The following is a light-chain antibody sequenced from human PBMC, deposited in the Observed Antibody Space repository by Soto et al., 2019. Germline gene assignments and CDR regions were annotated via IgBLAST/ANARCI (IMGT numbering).Light chain of an antibody. V-gene: IGLV3-21*02. CDR3: QVWDSSSDHDV. Sequence: SYELTQPPSVSVAPGQTARITCGGNKIGSKSVHWYQQKPGQAPVLVVYDGSDRPSGIPERFSGSNSGNTATLTISRVEAGDEADYYCQVWDSSSDHDVFGTGTKLTVL. CDR1: KIGSKS. CDR2: DGS. J-gene: IGLJ1*01.